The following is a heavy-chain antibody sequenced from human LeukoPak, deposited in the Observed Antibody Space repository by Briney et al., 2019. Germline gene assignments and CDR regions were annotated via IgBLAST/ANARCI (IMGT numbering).Heavy chain of an antibody. V-gene: IGHV3-23*01. J-gene: IGHJ5*02. CDR3: AKSERFDP. Sequence: PGGSLRPSCAASGFTFTNYAMSWVRQAPGKGLEWVSTIGGSGAATKYADSVKGRFTISRDNSKNTLYLQMNSLRADDTAVYYCAKSERFDPWGQGTLVTVSS. CDR1: GFTFTNYA. CDR2: IGGSGAAT.